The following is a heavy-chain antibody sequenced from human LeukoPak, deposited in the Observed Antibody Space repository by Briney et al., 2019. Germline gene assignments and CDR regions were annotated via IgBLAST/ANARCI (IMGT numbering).Heavy chain of an antibody. CDR1: GFTFSSYA. J-gene: IGHJ3*02. CDR2: ISESGGRI. Sequence: GGSLRLSCAASGFTFSSYAMSWVRQAPGKGLEWLSSISESGGRIFYRDSVKGRFTSSRDNAKKSVFLQMNSLRVEDTAVYYCAKEVFTGSGGAFDIWGPGTMVTVSS. D-gene: IGHD1-14*01. V-gene: IGHV3-23*01. CDR3: AKEVFTGSGGAFDI.